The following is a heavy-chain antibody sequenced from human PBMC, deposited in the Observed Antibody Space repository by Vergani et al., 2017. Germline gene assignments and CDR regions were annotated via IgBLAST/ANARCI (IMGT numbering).Heavy chain of an antibody. CDR3: ARGYYYDSSGYREGIFDY. CDR1: GYTFTSYS. CDR2: IIPIFGTA. Sequence: QVQLVLSGAEVKKPGASVKVSCKASGYTFTSYSISWVRQAPGQGLEWMGWIIPIFGTANYAQKFQGRVTITADESTSTAYMELSSLRSEDTAVYYCARGYYYDSSGYREGIFDYWGQGTLVTVSS. V-gene: IGHV1-69*13. J-gene: IGHJ4*02. D-gene: IGHD3-22*01.